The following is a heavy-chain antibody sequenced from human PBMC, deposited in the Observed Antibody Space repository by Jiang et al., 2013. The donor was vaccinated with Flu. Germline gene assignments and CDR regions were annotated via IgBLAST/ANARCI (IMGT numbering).Heavy chain of an antibody. J-gene: IGHJ5*02. CDR1: GGSISSYY. CDR2: VHFIEST. V-gene: IGHV4-59*01. Sequence: KPSETLSLTCTFSGGSISSYYWTWIRQPPGKGLQWIGFVHFIESTRYNPSLKSRVAISMDTSRNQVSLKLQSVTAADTAVYYCARMTMINYDFWRGYFSTYFDPWGQGTLVTVSS. CDR3: ARMTMINYDFWRGYFSTYFDP. D-gene: IGHD3-3*01.